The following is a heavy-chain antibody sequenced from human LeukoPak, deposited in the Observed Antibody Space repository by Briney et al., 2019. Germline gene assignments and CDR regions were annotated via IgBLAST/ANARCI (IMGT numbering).Heavy chain of an antibody. Sequence: SETLSLTCSVSGASISSYWWNWVRQPPGKGLEWIANIFYRGSTNYNSSLKSRVITSVDASKNQLSLMLTSVTAADTSVYYCASRRGRTYYFDCWGQGILVTVAS. V-gene: IGHV4-59*08. CDR3: ASRRGRTYYFDC. CDR2: IFYRGST. J-gene: IGHJ4*02. CDR1: GASISSYW. D-gene: IGHD1-7*01.